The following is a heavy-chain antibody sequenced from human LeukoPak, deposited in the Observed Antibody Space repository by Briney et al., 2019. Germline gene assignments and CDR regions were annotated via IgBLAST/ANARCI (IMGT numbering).Heavy chain of an antibody. CDR1: GFTFNSDA. D-gene: IGHD3-3*01. V-gene: IGHV3-23*01. Sequence: GGSLRLSCTASGFTFNSDAMNWVRQAPGKGLEWVATISGSGGSTYYTDSVKGRFTISRDNFKNMVFLQMNSLKAEDTAIYYCAKDFYDFWSGSDYWGQGTLVTVSS. CDR2: ISGSGGST. CDR3: AKDFYDFWSGSDY. J-gene: IGHJ4*02.